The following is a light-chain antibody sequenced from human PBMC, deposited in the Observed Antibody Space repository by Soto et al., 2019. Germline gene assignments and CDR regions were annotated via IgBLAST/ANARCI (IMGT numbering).Light chain of an antibody. CDR1: QSVSSY. CDR2: DAS. Sequence: EIVLTQSPATLSLSPGERATLCCRASQSVSSYLAWYQQTHGQAPRLLMYDASNRSTGIPARFSGSGSGTDVTLTISSLEPEDFAVYYCQQRSNWPSITFGQGTRLEI. V-gene: IGKV3-11*01. CDR3: QQRSNWPSIT. J-gene: IGKJ5*01.